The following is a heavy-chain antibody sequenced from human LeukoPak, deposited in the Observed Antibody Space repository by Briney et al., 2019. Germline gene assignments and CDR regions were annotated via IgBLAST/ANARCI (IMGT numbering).Heavy chain of an antibody. CDR2: IIPILGIA. Sequence: GASVKVSCKASGGTFSSYAISWVRQAPGQGLEWMGRIIPILGIANYAQKFQGRVTITADNSTSTAYMELSSLRSEDTAVYYCASGDTAAGTTYWGQGTLVTVSS. CDR3: ASGDTAAGTTY. D-gene: IGHD6-13*01. CDR1: GGTFSSYA. V-gene: IGHV1-69*04. J-gene: IGHJ4*02.